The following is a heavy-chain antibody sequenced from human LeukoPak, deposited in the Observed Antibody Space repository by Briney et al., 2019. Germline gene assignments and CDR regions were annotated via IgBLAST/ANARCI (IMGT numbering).Heavy chain of an antibody. D-gene: IGHD1-1*01. J-gene: IGHJ4*02. V-gene: IGHV3-23*01. Sequence: GGSLRLSCAASGFTFSKYAMNWVRQAPGKGLEWVSSISGSGGSTFYADSVKGRFTISRDNSKNTLYLQMNSLRAEDTAVYYCAKGYDNYYFDSWGQGTLVTVSS. CDR1: GFTFSKYA. CDR2: ISGSGGST. CDR3: AKGYDNYYFDS.